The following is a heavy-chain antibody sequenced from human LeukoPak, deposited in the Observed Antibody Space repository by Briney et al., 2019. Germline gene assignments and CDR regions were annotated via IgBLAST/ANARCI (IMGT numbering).Heavy chain of an antibody. J-gene: IGHJ3*02. CDR3: ARDGYNDAFDI. V-gene: IGHV4-59*01. Sequence: SETLSLTCTVSGGSISSYLWSWIRQPPGKGLEWIGYIYYSGSTNYNPSLKSRVNISVDTSKNQFSLKLSPVTAADTAVYYCARDGYNDAFDIWGQGTMVTVSS. D-gene: IGHD5-24*01. CDR2: IYYSGST. CDR1: GGSISSYL.